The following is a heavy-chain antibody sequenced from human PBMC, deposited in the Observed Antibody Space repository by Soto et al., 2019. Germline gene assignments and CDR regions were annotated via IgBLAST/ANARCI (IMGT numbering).Heavy chain of an antibody. CDR2: ISYDGSNK. D-gene: IGHD5-12*01. CDR3: AKGFSGYDSP. CDR1: GFTFSSYG. V-gene: IGHV3-30*18. Sequence: ESGGGVVQPGRSLRLSCAASGFTFSSYGMHWVRQAPGKGLEWVAVISYDGSNKYYADSVKGRFTISRDNSKNTLYLQMNSLRAEDTAVYYCAKGFSGYDSPWGQGTLVTVSS. J-gene: IGHJ4*02.